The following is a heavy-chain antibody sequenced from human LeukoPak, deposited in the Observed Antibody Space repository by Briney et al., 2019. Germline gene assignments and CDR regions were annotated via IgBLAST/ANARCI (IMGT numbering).Heavy chain of an antibody. D-gene: IGHD3-16*01. J-gene: IGHJ6*04. CDR1: GFTFSSYE. V-gene: IGHV3-48*03. CDR2: ISSSGSTI. Sequence: SGGSLRLSCAASGFTFSSYEMNWVRQAPGKGLEWVSYISSSGSTIYYADSVKGRFTISRDNAKNSLYLQMNSLRAEDTAVYYCARAPKGALYGMDVWGKGTTVTVSS. CDR3: ARAPKGALYGMDV.